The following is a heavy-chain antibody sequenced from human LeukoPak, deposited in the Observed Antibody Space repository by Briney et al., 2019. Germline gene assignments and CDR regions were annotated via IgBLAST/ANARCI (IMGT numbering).Heavy chain of an antibody. Sequence: SETLSLTCTVSGGSISSYYWSWIRQPPGKGLEWIAYIYYSGSTNYNPSLKSRVTISVDTSKNQFSLKLSSVTAADTAVYYCARDLSLGFDPWGQGTLVTVSS. J-gene: IGHJ5*02. CDR3: ARDLSLGFDP. D-gene: IGHD3-9*01. CDR1: GGSISSYY. CDR2: IYYSGST. V-gene: IGHV4-59*12.